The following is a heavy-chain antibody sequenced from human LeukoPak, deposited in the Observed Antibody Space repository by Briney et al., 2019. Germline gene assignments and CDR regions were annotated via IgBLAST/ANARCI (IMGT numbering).Heavy chain of an antibody. V-gene: IGHV1-46*01. CDR2: INPSGGST. D-gene: IGHD3-10*01. J-gene: IGHJ5*02. CDR3: ARDEGITMVRGANNWFDP. Sequence: SVKVSCKASGYTFTSYYMHWVRQAPGQGLEWMGIINPSGGSTSYAQKFRGRVTMTRDTSTSTVYMELSSLRSEDTAVYYCARDEGITMVRGANNWFDPWGQGTLVTVSS. CDR1: GYTFTSYY.